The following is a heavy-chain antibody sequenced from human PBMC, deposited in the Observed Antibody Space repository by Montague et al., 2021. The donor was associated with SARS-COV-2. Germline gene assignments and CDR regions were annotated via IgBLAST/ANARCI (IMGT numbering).Heavy chain of an antibody. D-gene: IGHD3-10*01. Sequence: TLSLTCTVSGDSISSGTHYWSWIRQPAGKGLEWIGRIYSSGSTNYNPSLKSRVTISVDTSKNQFSLNLSSVTAADTAVYYCARHSIPPRYGSESYFRYWGQGTLVTVSS. V-gene: IGHV4-61*02. J-gene: IGHJ4*02. CDR1: GDSISSGTHY. CDR2: IYSSGST. CDR3: ARHSIPPRYGSESYFRY.